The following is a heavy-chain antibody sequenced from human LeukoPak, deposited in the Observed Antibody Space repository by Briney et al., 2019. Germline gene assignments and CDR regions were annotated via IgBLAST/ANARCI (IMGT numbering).Heavy chain of an antibody. J-gene: IGHJ5*02. D-gene: IGHD2-15*01. CDR2: IYTSGST. Sequence: PSQTLSLTCTVSGGSISSGSYYWSWIRQPAVKGLEWIGRIYTSGSTNYNPSLKSRVTISVDTSKNQFSLKLSSVTAADTAVYYCAREGSAYWSFDPWGQGTLVTVSS. CDR3: AREGSAYWSFDP. V-gene: IGHV4-61*02. CDR1: GGSISSGSYY.